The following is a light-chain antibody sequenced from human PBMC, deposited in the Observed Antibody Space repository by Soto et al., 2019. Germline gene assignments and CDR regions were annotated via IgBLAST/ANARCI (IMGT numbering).Light chain of an antibody. V-gene: IGKV3-20*01. CDR1: QSVSSSY. Sequence: EIVLTQSPGTLSLSPGERATLSCRASQSVSSSYLAWYQQKPGQAPRLLIYGASSRATGIPDRFSGSGSGIDFTLTISRLEPEDFAEYYCQQYGSSLRTFGQGTKVEIK. CDR3: QQYGSSLRT. CDR2: GAS. J-gene: IGKJ1*01.